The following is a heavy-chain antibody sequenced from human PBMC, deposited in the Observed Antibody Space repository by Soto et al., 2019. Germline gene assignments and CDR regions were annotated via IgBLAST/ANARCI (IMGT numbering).Heavy chain of an antibody. CDR1: GASISSGY. CDR3: ASPGVEDTHVYFCFYFDD. D-gene: IGHD2-15*01. Sequence: SETLSLTCTVSGASISSGYWSWIRQSPGKGLEWIGYIYYDGRTYYNPSLRSRITISVDTSKNQFSLILNSVTAADTAVYHCASPGVEDTHVYFCFYFDDGAPGSRAT. CDR2: IYYDGRT. J-gene: IGHJ4*02. V-gene: IGHV4-30-4*01.